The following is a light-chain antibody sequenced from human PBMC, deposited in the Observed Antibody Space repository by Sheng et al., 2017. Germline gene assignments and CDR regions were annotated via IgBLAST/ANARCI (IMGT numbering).Light chain of an antibody. J-gene: IGKJ1*01. CDR1: QIINAKS. CDR3: HQYDRSPET. Sequence: EIVLTQSPGTLSLSPGETATLSCRASQIINAKSLAWYQQKSGQAPRLVIFGASNRPTGIPARFSGSGSGTDFTLTISRLEAEDFAQYYCHQYDRSPETFGQGTKVEIK. V-gene: IGKV3-20*01. CDR2: GAS.